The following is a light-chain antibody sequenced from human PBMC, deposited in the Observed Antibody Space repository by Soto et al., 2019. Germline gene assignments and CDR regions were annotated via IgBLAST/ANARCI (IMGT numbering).Light chain of an antibody. CDR2: GAS. CDR1: QSVTSNY. J-gene: IGKJ4*01. CDR3: QQYGGSPRVT. Sequence: EIVLTQSPGTLSLSPGERATLSCRASQSVTSNYLAWYQQKPGQAPRLLIYGASSRPTGIPDRFSGSGSGTYFTLTISRLEPEDFAVYYCQQYGGSPRVTFGGGTKVEIK. V-gene: IGKV3-20*01.